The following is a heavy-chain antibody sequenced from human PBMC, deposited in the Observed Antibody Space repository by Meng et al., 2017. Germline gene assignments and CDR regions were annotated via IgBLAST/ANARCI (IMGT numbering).Heavy chain of an antibody. CDR1: GGSISSGGYY. J-gene: IGHJ5*02. Sequence: SETLSLTCTVSGGSISSGGYYWSWIRQHPGKGLEWIGYIYYSGSTYYNPSLKSRVTISVDTSKNQFSLKLSSVTAADTAVYYCARAVVVPAAIHNWFDPWGQGTLVTGAS. D-gene: IGHD2-2*01. V-gene: IGHV4-31*03. CDR2: IYYSGST. CDR3: ARAVVVPAAIHNWFDP.